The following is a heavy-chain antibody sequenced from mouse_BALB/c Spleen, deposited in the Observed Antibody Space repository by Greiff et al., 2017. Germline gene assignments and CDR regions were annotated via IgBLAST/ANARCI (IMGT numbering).Heavy chain of an antibody. V-gene: IGHV2-9*02. Sequence: VHLVESGPGLVAPSQSLSITCTVSGFSLTSYGVHWVRQPPGKGLEWLGVIWAGGSTNYNSALMSRLSISKDNSKSQVFLKMNSLQTDDTAMYYCARGVLSDYYAMDYWGQGTSVTVSS. D-gene: IGHD1-1*02. CDR3: ARGVLSDYYAMDY. CDR1: GFSLTSYG. J-gene: IGHJ4*01. CDR2: IWAGGST.